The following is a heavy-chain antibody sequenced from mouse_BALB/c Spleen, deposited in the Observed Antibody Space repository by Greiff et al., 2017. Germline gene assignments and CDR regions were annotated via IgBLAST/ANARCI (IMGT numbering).Heavy chain of an antibody. V-gene: IGHV1-15*01. J-gene: IGHJ2*01. CDR1: GYTFTDYE. D-gene: IGHD1-2*01. Sequence: QVHVKQSGAELVRPGASVTLSCKASGYTFTDYEMHWVKQTPVHGLEWIGAIDPETGGTAYNQKFKGKATLTADKSSSTAYMELRSLTSEDSAVYYCTRLSTTAYYFDYWGQGTTLTVSS. CDR3: TRLSTTAYYFDY. CDR2: IDPETGGT.